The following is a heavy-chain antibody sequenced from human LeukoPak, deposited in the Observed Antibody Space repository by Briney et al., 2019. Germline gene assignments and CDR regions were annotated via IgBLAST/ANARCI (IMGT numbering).Heavy chain of an antibody. CDR2: INWNGGST. D-gene: IGHD3-22*01. J-gene: IGHJ6*03. Sequence: GSLRLSCAASGFTFDDYGMSWVRQAPGKGLEWVSGINWNGGSTGYADSVKGRFTISRDNAKNSLYLQMNSLRAEDTALYYCARYYYDSSGYRYVYYYYYMDVWGKGTTVTVSS. V-gene: IGHV3-20*04. CDR3: ARYYYDSSGYRYVYYYYYMDV. CDR1: GFTFDDYG.